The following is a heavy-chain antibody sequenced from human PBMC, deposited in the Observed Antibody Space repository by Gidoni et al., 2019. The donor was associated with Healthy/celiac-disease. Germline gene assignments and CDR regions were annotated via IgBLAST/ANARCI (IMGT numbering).Heavy chain of an antibody. J-gene: IGHJ4*02. Sequence: EVQLVESGGGLVKPGGSLRPPCAASGCTISSYSMNWVRQAPGKGLECVLSISSSSSYIYYADSVKGRFTISRDNAKNSLYLQMNSLRAEDTAVYYCARYGIAVAGTSFDYWGQGTLVTVSS. V-gene: IGHV3-21*01. CDR1: GCTISSYS. CDR2: ISSSSSYI. CDR3: ARYGIAVAGTSFDY. D-gene: IGHD6-19*01.